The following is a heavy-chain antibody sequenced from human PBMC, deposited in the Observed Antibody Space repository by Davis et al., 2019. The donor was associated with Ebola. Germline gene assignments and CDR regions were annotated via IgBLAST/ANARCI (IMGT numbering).Heavy chain of an antibody. D-gene: IGHD4-23*01. CDR2: LYSGGTT. J-gene: IGHJ6*02. Sequence: GESLKISCVASQFSVSSNYMMWVRQAPGRGLEWVSLLYSGGTTRYADAVKGRFTISRDDSRNTLYLQMNSLGADDTAVYYCATPGLATRRWAMDVWGQGTMVTVSS. CDR1: QFSVSSNY. CDR3: ATPGLATRRWAMDV. V-gene: IGHV3-53*01.